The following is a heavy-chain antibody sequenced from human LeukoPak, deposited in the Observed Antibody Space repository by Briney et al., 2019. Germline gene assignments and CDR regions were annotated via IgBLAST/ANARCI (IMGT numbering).Heavy chain of an antibody. J-gene: IGHJ6*03. CDR1: GGSISSYY. V-gene: IGHV4-59*01. D-gene: IGHD3-10*01. Sequence: SETLSLTCTVSGGSISSYYWSWIRQPPGKGLEWIGYIYYSGSTNYNPSLKSRVTISVDTSKNQFSLKLSSVTAADTAVYYCARDREDLPMVRDRRVGANYYYYMDVWGKGTTVTISS. CDR2: IYYSGST. CDR3: ARDREDLPMVRDRRVGANYYYYMDV.